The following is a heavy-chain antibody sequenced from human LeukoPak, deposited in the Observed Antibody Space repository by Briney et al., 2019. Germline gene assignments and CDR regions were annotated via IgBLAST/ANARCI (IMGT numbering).Heavy chain of an antibody. Sequence: SQTLSLTCTVSGGSITSGDYYWSWIRQTPGKGLEWIGYIYYIGNTYYNPSLKSRVTISVDTSKNQFFLELSSVTAADTAVYFCACERYCSSTRCYTKRYIDPWGQGTLVTVSS. CDR1: GGSITSGDYY. J-gene: IGHJ5*02. CDR2: IYYIGNT. CDR3: ACERYCSSTRCYTKRYIDP. D-gene: IGHD2-2*01. V-gene: IGHV4-30-4*08.